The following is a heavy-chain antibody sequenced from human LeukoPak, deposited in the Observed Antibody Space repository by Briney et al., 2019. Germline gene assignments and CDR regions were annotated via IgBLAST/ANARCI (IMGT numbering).Heavy chain of an antibody. Sequence: GGSLRLSCAASGFTFSSYAMAWVPQTPGKALEWLSYISSSRKINYADSVKGRFTISRDNAKNSLYLQMNSLRDEDTAVYYCARSANPGVHDFDPWGQGTLVTVSS. CDR1: GFTFSSYA. D-gene: IGHD6-6*01. CDR3: ARSANPGVHDFDP. CDR2: ISSSRKI. V-gene: IGHV3-48*02. J-gene: IGHJ5*02.